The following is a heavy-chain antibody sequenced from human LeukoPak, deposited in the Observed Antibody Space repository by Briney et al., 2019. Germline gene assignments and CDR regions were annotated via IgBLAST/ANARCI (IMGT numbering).Heavy chain of an antibody. D-gene: IGHD1-26*01. J-gene: IGHJ3*02. CDR3: ARVGFYSGSDSPAFDI. CDR2: INPNSGGT. Sequence: ASVKVSCKASGYTFTGYYMHWVRQAPGQGLEWTGWINPNSGGTNYAQKFQGRVTMTRDTSISTAYMELSRLRSDDTAVYYCARVGFYSGSDSPAFDIWGQGTMVTVSS. CDR1: GYTFTGYY. V-gene: IGHV1-2*02.